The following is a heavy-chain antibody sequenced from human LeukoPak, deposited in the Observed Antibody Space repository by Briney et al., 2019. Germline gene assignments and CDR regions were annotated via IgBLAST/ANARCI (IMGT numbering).Heavy chain of an antibody. CDR1: GFTVSSTY. D-gene: IGHD5-24*01. Sequence: GGSLRLSCAASGFTVSSTYMSWVRQAPGKGLEWVSVIYCGGSTYYADSVKGRFTISRDNSRNTLYLQMNSLRAEDTAVYYCARGLVEMATIYFDYWGQGTLVTVSS. CDR2: IYCGGST. V-gene: IGHV3-53*01. CDR3: ARGLVEMATIYFDY. J-gene: IGHJ4*02.